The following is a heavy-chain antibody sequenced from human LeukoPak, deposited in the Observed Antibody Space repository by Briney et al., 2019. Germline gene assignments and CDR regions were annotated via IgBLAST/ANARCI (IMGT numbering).Heavy chain of an antibody. D-gene: IGHD6-19*01. CDR2: INHSGST. V-gene: IGHV4-34*01. CDR1: GGSFSVYY. CDR3: ARGWNSSGWYRYYYYMDV. Sequence: PSETLSLTCAVYGGSFSVYYWSWIRQPPGKGLEWIGEINHSGSTNYNPSLKSRVTISVDTSKNQFSLKLSSVTAADTAVYYCARGWNSSGWYRYYYYMDVWGKGTTVTVSS. J-gene: IGHJ6*03.